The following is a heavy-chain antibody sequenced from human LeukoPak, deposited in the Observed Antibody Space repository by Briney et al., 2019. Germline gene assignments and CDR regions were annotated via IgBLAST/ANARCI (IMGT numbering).Heavy chain of an antibody. V-gene: IGHV4-61*02. CDR1: GGSISSGSYY. CDR3: ARGLAGYSGGDDAFDT. CDR2: IYTSGST. J-gene: IGHJ3*02. D-gene: IGHD6-19*01. Sequence: SQTLSLTCTVPGGSISSGSYYWSWIRQPAGKGLEWLGRIYTSGSTNYNPSLKSRFTISVDTSKNQFSLKLSSVTAADTAVYYCARGLAGYSGGDDAFDTWGQGTMVTVSS.